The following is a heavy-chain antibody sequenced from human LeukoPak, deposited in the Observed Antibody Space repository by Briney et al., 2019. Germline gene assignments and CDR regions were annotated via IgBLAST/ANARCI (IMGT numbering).Heavy chain of an antibody. Sequence: RTSETLSLTCTVSGGSISSYYWSWLRQPPGKGLEWIGYIYYSGSTNYNPSLKSRVTISVDTSKNQFSLKLSSVTAADTAVYYCARVGNYYDSSGIYDYWGQGTLVTVSS. CDR3: ARVGNYYDSSGIYDY. CDR2: IYYSGST. D-gene: IGHD3-22*01. CDR1: GGSISSYY. J-gene: IGHJ4*02. V-gene: IGHV4-59*12.